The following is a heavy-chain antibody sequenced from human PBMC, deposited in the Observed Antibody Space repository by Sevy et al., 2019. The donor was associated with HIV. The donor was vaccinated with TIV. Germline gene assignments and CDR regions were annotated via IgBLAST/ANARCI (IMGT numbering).Heavy chain of an antibody. D-gene: IGHD4-4*01. CDR2: IFSGGRT. CDR3: ARDRVVHNDYIFVAYYYGMDV. V-gene: IGHV3-53*01. Sequence: GGSLRLSCAVSGFAVSDNCMSWVRQSPGKGLEWVSVIFSGGRTSYADSVKGLFTVSRDGSKNTLYLQMDNLRAEDTATYYCARDRVVHNDYIFVAYYYGMDVWGQGTTVTVSS. J-gene: IGHJ6*02. CDR1: GFAVSDNC.